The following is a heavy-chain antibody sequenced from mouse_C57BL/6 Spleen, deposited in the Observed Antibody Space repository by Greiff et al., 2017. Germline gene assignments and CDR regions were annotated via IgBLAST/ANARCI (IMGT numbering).Heavy chain of an antibody. Sequence: QVQLQQPGAELVRPGSSVKLSCKASGYTFTSYWMHWVKQRPIQGLEWIGNIDPSDSETHYNQKFKDKATLTVDKSSSTAYMQLSSLTSEDSAVYYCARADYGYDEVYFDYWGQGTTLTGSS. D-gene: IGHD2-2*01. CDR3: ARADYGYDEVYFDY. V-gene: IGHV1-52*01. CDR1: GYTFTSYW. CDR2: IDPSDSET. J-gene: IGHJ2*01.